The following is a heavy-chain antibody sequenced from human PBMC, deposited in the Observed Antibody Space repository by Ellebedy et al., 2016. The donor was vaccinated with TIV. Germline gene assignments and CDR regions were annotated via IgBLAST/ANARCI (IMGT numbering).Heavy chain of an antibody. V-gene: IGHV3-48*04. CDR3: ARWAYVNSWYHLDY. J-gene: IGHJ4*02. D-gene: IGHD1-14*01. CDR2: ISSSSSTI. CDR1: GFTFSSYS. Sequence: GESLKISCAAYGFTFSSYSMNWVRQAPGKGLEWVSYISSSSSTIYYADSVKGRFTISRDNSKTSTYLQMNSLRAEDTAVYYCARWAYVNSWYHLDYWGQGTLVTVSS.